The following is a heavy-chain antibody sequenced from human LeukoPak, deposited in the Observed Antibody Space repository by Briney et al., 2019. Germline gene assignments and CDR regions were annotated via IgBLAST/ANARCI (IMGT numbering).Heavy chain of an antibody. CDR1: GGSTSSSSYY. D-gene: IGHD3-16*02. CDR2: IYYSGST. Sequence: SETLSLTCTVSGGSTSSSSYYWGWIRQPPGKGLEWIGSIYYSGSTYYNPSLKSRVTISVDTSKNQFSLKLSSVTAADTAVYYCARGLLTFGGVIVWGQGTLVTVSS. J-gene: IGHJ4*02. V-gene: IGHV4-39*07. CDR3: ARGLLTFGGVIV.